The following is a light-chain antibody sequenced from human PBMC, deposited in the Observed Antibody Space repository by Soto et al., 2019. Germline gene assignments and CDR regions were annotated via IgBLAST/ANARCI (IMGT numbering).Light chain of an antibody. CDR3: QQRSKWPPT. CDR1: QSVNLN. J-gene: IGKJ1*01. CDR2: DTF. Sequence: EVVLTQSPATLFVSPGGGATLSCRASQSVNLNLGWYQQRPGQAPRLLIYDTFYRATGIPARFSGSGSGTDFTLTISSLEPEDFAICFCQQRSKWPPTFGQGTKVEI. V-gene: IGKV3-11*01.